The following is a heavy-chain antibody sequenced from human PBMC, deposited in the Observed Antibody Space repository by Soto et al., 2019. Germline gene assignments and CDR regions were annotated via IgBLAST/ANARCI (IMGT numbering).Heavy chain of an antibody. D-gene: IGHD3-3*01. CDR2: ISDSSTST. CDR3: AKGAPFWSLDWFDP. CDR1: GFTFSRFS. V-gene: IGHV3-23*01. Sequence: EVQLLESGGGWVQPGGSLRLSCAASGFTFSRFSMSWVRQAPGKGLEWVSGISDSSTSTYYADFVKGRFTISRDNSKNTLYLQMNSLRVEDTAVYFCAKGAPFWSLDWFDPWGQGTLVTVSS. J-gene: IGHJ5*02.